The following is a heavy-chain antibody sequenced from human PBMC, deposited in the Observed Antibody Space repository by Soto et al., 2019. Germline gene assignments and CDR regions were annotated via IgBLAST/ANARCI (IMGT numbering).Heavy chain of an antibody. V-gene: IGHV3-33*01. J-gene: IGHJ2*01. CDR1: GFTFSSYG. Sequence: QVQLVESGGGVVQPGRSLRLSCAASGFTFSSYGMHWVRQAPGKGLEWVAVIWYDGSNKYYADSVKGRFTISRDNSKNTLDLQMNSLRAEDTAVYYCARERIAAAGDWYFDLWGRGTLVTVSS. CDR3: ARERIAAAGDWYFDL. D-gene: IGHD6-13*01. CDR2: IWYDGSNK.